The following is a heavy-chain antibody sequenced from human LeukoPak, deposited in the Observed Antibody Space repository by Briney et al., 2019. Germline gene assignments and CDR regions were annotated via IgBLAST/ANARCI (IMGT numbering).Heavy chain of an antibody. CDR2: IYYSGST. CDR1: GGSISSSSYY. J-gene: IGHJ5*02. CDR3: ARAGQQLVSNWFDP. D-gene: IGHD6-13*01. V-gene: IGHV4-39*07. Sequence: SETLSITCTVSGGSISSSSYYWGWIRQPPRKGLAWIGSIYYSGSTYYNPSLKSRVTISVDTSKNQFSLKLSSVTAADTAVYYCARAGQQLVSNWFDPWGQGTLVTVSS.